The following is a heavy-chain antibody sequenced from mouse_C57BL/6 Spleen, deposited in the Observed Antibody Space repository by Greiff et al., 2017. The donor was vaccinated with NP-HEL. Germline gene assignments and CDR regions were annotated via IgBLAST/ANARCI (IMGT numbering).Heavy chain of an antibody. Sequence: VQLQQSGAELVRPGASVTLSCKASGYTFTDYEMHWVKQTPVHGLEWIGAIDPETGGTAYNQKFKGKAILTADKSSSTAYMELRSLTSEDSAVYYVTRRTVTSYFDYLGQGTTLTVAS. CDR2: IDPETGGT. D-gene: IGHD4-1*01. CDR3: TRRTVTSYFDY. CDR1: GYTFTDYE. J-gene: IGHJ2*01. V-gene: IGHV1-15*01.